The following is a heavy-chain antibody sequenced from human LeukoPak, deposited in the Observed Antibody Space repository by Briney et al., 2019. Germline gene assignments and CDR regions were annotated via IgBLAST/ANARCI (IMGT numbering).Heavy chain of an antibody. D-gene: IGHD6-6*01. J-gene: IGHJ4*02. CDR3: ARESIAPRGRAFYY. Sequence: SETLSLTCTVYGGSISVYYWSWIRQPPGKGLEWIGYIYSSGSTNYNPSLKSRVTISVDTSKNQFSLKLSSVTAADTAVYYCARESIAPRGRAFYYWGQGTLVTVSS. CDR2: IYSSGST. CDR1: GGSISVYY. V-gene: IGHV4-59*01.